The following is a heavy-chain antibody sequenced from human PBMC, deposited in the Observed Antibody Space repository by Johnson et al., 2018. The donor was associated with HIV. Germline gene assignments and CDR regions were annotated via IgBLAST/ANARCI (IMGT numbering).Heavy chain of an antibody. J-gene: IGHJ3*02. D-gene: IGHD1-26*01. CDR3: AKDIEWELQNDAFDI. V-gene: IGHV3-30-3*02. Sequence: QVQLVESGGGVVQPGGSLRLSCAVSGYTFSSYAMHWVRQAPGKGLEWVAIISYDGSNKYYADSVKGRFTISRDNSKNSLYLQMNSLRAEDTALYYCAKDIEWELQNDAFDIWGQGTMVTVSS. CDR1: GYTFSSYA. CDR2: ISYDGSNK.